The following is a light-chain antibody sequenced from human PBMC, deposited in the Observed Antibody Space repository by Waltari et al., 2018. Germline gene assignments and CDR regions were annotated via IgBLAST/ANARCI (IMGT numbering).Light chain of an antibody. CDR2: MVS. Sequence: DIRLTQSPSTLSASIGDTVTISCRASQTIPTFLAWYQQKPGRAPTLLIYMVSTLKSGVPSRFSGSGSGTEFTLTIGSLQPDDFATYYCQEYDSFPTFGQGTKLEI. CDR1: QTIPTF. J-gene: IGKJ2*01. V-gene: IGKV1-5*03. CDR3: QEYDSFPT.